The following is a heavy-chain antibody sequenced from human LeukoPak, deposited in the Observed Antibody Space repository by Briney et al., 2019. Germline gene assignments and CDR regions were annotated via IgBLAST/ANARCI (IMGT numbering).Heavy chain of an antibody. CDR3: ARDESSRHLDY. J-gene: IGHJ4*02. CDR2: IYVDGST. CDR1: GLTVSSNY. V-gene: IGHV3-66*01. Sequence: GGSLRLSCAASGLTVSSNYLSWVRQAPGKGLEWVSVIYVDGSTYYADSVKGRFTISRDNSKNMMYLQMNSLRADDTAVYYCARDESSRHLDYWGQGTLVTVSS.